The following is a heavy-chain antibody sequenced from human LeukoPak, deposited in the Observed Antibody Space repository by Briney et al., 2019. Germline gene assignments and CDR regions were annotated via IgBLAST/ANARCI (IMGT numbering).Heavy chain of an antibody. CDR1: GFSLSTRGVG. CDR2: IYWNDDK. V-gene: IGHV2-5*01. J-gene: IGHJ5*02. Sequence: SGPTLVKPTQTLTLTCTFSGFSLSTRGVGVGWIRQPPGKALEWLALIYWNDDKRYSPSLRTRLTITKDTSKNQVVLTMTNMDPVDTATYYCAHATRFDWFDPWGQGTLVTVSS. CDR3: AHATRFDWFDP. D-gene: IGHD1-1*01.